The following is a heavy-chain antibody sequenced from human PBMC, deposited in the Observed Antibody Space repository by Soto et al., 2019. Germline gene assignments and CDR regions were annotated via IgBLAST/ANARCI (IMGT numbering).Heavy chain of an antibody. J-gene: IGHJ5*02. CDR2: MNPNSGNT. V-gene: IGHV1-8*01. Sequence: ASVNGACKTAGYTLSIDVGSRGRQATGQGLEWMGWMNPNSGNTGYAQKFQGRVTMTRNTSISTAYMELSSLRSEDTAVYYCARGCRRWLRLLMYNWFDPWGQGTLVTVSS. CDR1: GYTLSIDV. CDR3: ARGCRRWLRLLMYNWFDP. D-gene: IGHD5-12*01.